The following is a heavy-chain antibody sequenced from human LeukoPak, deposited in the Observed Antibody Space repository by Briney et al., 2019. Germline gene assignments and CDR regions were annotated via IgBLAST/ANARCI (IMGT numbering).Heavy chain of an antibody. CDR2: IYPGDSDT. V-gene: IGHV5-51*03. J-gene: IGHJ3*02. CDR1: GYSFTSYW. Sequence: KPGESLKISCKGSGYSFTSYWIGWVRQMPGKGLEWMGIIYPGDSDTRYSPSFQGQATISADKSISTAYLQWSSLKASDTAMYYCARRQYSSSWSSDAFDIWGQGTMVTVSS. D-gene: IGHD6-13*01. CDR3: ARRQYSSSWSSDAFDI.